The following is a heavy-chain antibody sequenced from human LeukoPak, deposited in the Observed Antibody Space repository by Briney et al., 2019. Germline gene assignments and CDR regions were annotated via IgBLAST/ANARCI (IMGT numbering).Heavy chain of an antibody. CDR3: ARGGIAAAGTYYYYGMDV. D-gene: IGHD6-13*01. Sequence: SETLSLTCTVSGGSISGYYWSWIRQPPGKGLEWIGYIYYSGSTNYNPSLKSRVTISVDTSKNQFSLKLSSVTAADTAVYYCARGGIAAAGTYYYYGMDVWGQGTTVTVSS. J-gene: IGHJ6*02. V-gene: IGHV4-59*01. CDR1: GGSISGYY. CDR2: IYYSGST.